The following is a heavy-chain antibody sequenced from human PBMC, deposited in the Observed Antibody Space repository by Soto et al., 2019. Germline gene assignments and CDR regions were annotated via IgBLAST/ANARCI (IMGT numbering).Heavy chain of an antibody. V-gene: IGHV3-73*01. D-gene: IGHD1-1*01. CDR1: GFSFSGSA. CDR2: IESKANNYAT. Sequence: GGSLRLSCAASGFSFSGSAMHWVRQASGKGLECVGRIESKANNYATAYAASVKGRFTISRDDSKNMAYLQMNSLKTEDTAVYYCTRQWGTSVHGNYYYYGMDVWGQGTTVTVSS. CDR3: TRQWGTSVHGNYYYYGMDV. J-gene: IGHJ6*02.